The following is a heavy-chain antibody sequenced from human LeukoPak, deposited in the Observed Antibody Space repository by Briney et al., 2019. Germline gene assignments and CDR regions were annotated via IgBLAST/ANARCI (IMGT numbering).Heavy chain of an antibody. CDR1: GFTFSSYA. V-gene: IGHV3-30*14. Sequence: GGSLRLSCAASGFTFSSYAMHWVRQAPGKGLEWVAVISYDGSNKYYADSVKGRFTISRDNSKNTLYLQMSSLRAEDTAVYYCVNFWFDPWGQGTLVTVSS. CDR2: ISYDGSNK. J-gene: IGHJ5*02. CDR3: VNFWFDP.